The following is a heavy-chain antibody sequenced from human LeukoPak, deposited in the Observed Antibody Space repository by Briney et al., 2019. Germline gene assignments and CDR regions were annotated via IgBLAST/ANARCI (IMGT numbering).Heavy chain of an antibody. CDR2: ISSSSSII. J-gene: IGHJ4*02. V-gene: IGHV3-48*02. Sequence: PGRSLRLSCAASGFTFSSYAMNWVRQAPGKGLEWISYISSSSSIIYYADSVKGRFTISRDNAKNSLYLQMNSLRDEVTAVYYCARGLNYFDYWGQGTLVTVSS. CDR1: GFTFSSYA. CDR3: ARGLNYFDY.